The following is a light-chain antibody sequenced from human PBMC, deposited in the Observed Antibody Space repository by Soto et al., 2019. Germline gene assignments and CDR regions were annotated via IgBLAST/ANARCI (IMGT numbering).Light chain of an antibody. Sequence: QPVLTQPPSVSGAPGQKVTISCTGSSSNIGAGYSVHWYQQLPGTAPKVLIHGNSNRPSGVPDRFSGSKSDTSASLAITGLQAEDEADYYCQSYDRSLSGVVFGGGTKVTVL. J-gene: IGLJ2*01. CDR2: GNS. CDR3: QSYDRSLSGVV. V-gene: IGLV1-40*01. CDR1: SSNIGAGYS.